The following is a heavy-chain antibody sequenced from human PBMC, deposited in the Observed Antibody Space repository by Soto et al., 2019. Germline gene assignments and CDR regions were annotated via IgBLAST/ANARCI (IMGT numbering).Heavy chain of an antibody. Sequence: GGSLRLSCAASGFTFSSYAMSWVRQAPGKGLEWVSAINKSGCSTYYTDSVKGRFTISRDNSKNTLYLQMNSLRAEDTAFFYCAKEPLDSSGYHNWFDPWGQGTLVTVSS. CDR3: AKEPLDSSGYHNWFDP. CDR1: GFTFSSYA. V-gene: IGHV3-23*01. D-gene: IGHD3-22*01. CDR2: INKSGCST. J-gene: IGHJ5*02.